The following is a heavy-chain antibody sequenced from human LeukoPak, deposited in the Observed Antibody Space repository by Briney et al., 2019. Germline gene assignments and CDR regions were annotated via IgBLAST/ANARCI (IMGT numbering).Heavy chain of an antibody. D-gene: IGHD6-19*01. Sequence: PGGSLRLSCAASGFTVSSNYMSWVRQAPGKGLEWVSVIYSGGSTYYADSVKGRFTISRDNSKNTLYLQMNSLRAEDTAVYYCARDHWYSGGWYAGYWGQGTLVTVSS. J-gene: IGHJ4*02. V-gene: IGHV3-66*01. CDR2: IYSGGST. CDR3: ARDHWYSGGWYAGY. CDR1: GFTVSSNY.